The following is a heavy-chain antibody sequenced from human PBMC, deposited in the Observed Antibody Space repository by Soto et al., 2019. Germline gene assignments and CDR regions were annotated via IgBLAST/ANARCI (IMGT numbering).Heavy chain of an antibody. CDR1: GFDFGSFG. Sequence: GASVKVSCKASGFDFGSFGIQFLRQTRGRGLEWIGWIVVVSGSTNYARQFRGRVAISRDMSSSTAYLDLYDLKSDDTAVYFCSADHPHMAMGWPVWGQGTTVTVSS. CDR2: IVVVSGST. CDR3: SADHPHMAMGWPV. D-gene: IGHD1-26*01. V-gene: IGHV1-58*02. J-gene: IGHJ6*02.